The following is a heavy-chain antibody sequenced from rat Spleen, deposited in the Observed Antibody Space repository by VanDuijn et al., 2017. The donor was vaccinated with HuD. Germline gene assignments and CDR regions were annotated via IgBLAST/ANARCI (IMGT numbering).Heavy chain of an antibody. Sequence: EVQLVESGGGLVQPGRSLKLSCAASGFTFSDYYMAWVRQAPTKGLEWVASISTGGGNTYYRDSVKGRFTISRDNAKNTQYLQMDSLRSEDTATYYCARHYYDGSYYYNWYFDFWGPGTRVTVSS. CDR1: GFTFSDYY. D-gene: IGHD1-12*02. CDR3: ARHYYDGSYYYNWYFDF. CDR2: ISTGGGNT. J-gene: IGHJ1*01. V-gene: IGHV5S13*01.